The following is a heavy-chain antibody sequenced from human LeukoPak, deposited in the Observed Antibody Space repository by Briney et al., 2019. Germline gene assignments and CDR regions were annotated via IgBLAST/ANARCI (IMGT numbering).Heavy chain of an antibody. CDR2: ISGGGVTT. D-gene: IGHD6-19*01. CDR1: GFTFSNYA. V-gene: IGHV3-23*01. CDR3: PRQSYASGWNPFDY. Sequence: GGSPRLSCAASGFTFSNYAMSWVRQAPGKGLEWVSTISGGGVTTYYGDSAKGRFTISRDNSKNTLYLQMNSLRAEDTAVYYCPRQSYASGWNPFDYWGQGILVTVSS. J-gene: IGHJ4*02.